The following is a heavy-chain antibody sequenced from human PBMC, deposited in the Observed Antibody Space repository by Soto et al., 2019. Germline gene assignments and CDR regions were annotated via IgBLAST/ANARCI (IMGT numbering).Heavy chain of an antibody. J-gene: IGHJ6*02. V-gene: IGHV5-10-1*01. Sequence: GESLKISCNGSGYSFTSYWISWVRQMPGRGLEWMGRIDPSDSYTNYSPSFQGHVTISADNSKNTLYLQMNSLRAEDTAVYYCAKSLGDYYDSSGLHYYYYGMDVWGQGTTVTVSS. D-gene: IGHD3-22*01. CDR3: AKSLGDYYDSSGLHYYYYGMDV. CDR1: GYSFTSYW. CDR2: IDPSDSYT.